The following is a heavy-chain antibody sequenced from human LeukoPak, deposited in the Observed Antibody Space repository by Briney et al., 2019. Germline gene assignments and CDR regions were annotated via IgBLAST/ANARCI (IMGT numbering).Heavy chain of an antibody. CDR3: ARGTGNYYYYCMDV. Sequence: PSETLSLTCTVSGGSISSYYWSWIRQPAGKGLEWIGRIYTSGSTNYNPSLKRPVTMSVDTSKNQFSLKLSSVTAADTAVYYCARGTGNYYYYCMDVWGKGTTVTVSS. CDR2: IYTSGST. J-gene: IGHJ6*03. CDR1: GGSISSYY. D-gene: IGHD3-10*01. V-gene: IGHV4-4*07.